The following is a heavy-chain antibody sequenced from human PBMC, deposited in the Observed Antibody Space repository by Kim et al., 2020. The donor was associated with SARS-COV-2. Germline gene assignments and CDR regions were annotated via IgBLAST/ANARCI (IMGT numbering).Heavy chain of an antibody. J-gene: IGHJ5*02. Sequence: GVSTKYADAVKGRFTISRDNSKKALYLQMNSLRVEDTAVYYCVKGIAASWGQGTLVTVSS. CDR3: VKGIAAS. CDR2: GVST. V-gene: IGHV3-23*01. D-gene: IGHD6-13*01.